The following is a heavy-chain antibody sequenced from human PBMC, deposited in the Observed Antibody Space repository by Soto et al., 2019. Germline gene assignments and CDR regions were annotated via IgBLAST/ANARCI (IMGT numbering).Heavy chain of an antibody. J-gene: IGHJ5*02. CDR3: ARGHFGKQWMVGFET. CDR1: GGSFSNYI. V-gene: IGHV1-69*13. Sequence: SVKVSCKASGGSFSNYIFAWVRQAPGQGLEWMGGTIPMFATAQYAQKLQGRVTITADESTSTVYMDLTSLRSDDTAVYYCARGHFGKQWMVGFETWGQGTLVIVSS. D-gene: IGHD6-19*01. CDR2: TIPMFATA.